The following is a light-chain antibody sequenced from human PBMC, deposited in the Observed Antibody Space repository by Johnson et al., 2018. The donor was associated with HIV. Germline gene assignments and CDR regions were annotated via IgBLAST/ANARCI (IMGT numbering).Light chain of an antibody. CDR2: DNN. Sequence: QSLLTQPPSVSAAPGQKVTISCSGSSSNIGNNYVSWYQQLPGTAPKLLIYDNNKRPSGIPDRFSGSKSGTSATLGITGLQTGDEADYYCGTWDSILSAYVFATGTKVTVL. CDR3: GTWDSILSAYV. CDR1: SSNIGNNY. V-gene: IGLV1-51*01. J-gene: IGLJ1*01.